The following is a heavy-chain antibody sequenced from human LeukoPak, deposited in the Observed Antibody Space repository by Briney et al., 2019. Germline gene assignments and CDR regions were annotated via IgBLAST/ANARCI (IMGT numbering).Heavy chain of an antibody. CDR3: AKGGGYSSSWYIDY. CDR2: ISGSGGST. J-gene: IGHJ4*02. V-gene: IGHV3-23*01. CDR1: RFTFSSYA. Sequence: GGSLRLSCAASRFTFSSYAMGWVRQAPGKGLEWVSAISGSGGSTYYADSVKGRFTISRDNSKNALYLQMNSLRAEDTAVYYCAKGGGYSSSWYIDYWGQVTLVTVSS. D-gene: IGHD6-13*01.